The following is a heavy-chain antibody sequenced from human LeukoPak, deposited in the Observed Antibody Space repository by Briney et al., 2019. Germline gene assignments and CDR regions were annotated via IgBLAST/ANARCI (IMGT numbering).Heavy chain of an antibody. D-gene: IGHD3-22*01. Sequence: SGPTLVKPTQTLTLTCTFSGFSLTTSGVGVDWIPQPPGKALEWLALIYWDDDKRYRPSLKSRFTITKDTSKNQVVLTMSNMDPVDTATYYCAHRMFSRGDTSHYYTFYFDYWGQGTLVTVSS. J-gene: IGHJ4*02. CDR1: GFSLTTSGVG. V-gene: IGHV2-5*02. CDR3: AHRMFSRGDTSHYYTFYFDY. CDR2: IYWDDDK.